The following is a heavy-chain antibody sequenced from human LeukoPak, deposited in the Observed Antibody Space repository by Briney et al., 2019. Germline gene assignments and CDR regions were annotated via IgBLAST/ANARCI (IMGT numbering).Heavy chain of an antibody. CDR3: ARALFSSSPPQVPGISYYYYMDV. J-gene: IGHJ6*03. CDR1: GGSISVYY. V-gene: IGHV4-4*07. Sequence: SETLSLTCTVPGGSISVYYWCWIRQPVGKGRGWIGRIYTSGSTNYNPSLKSRVTMSVDTSKNQFSLKLSSVTAADTAVYYCARALFSSSPPQVPGISYYYYMDVWGKGTTVTVSS. D-gene: IGHD6-6*01. CDR2: IYTSGST.